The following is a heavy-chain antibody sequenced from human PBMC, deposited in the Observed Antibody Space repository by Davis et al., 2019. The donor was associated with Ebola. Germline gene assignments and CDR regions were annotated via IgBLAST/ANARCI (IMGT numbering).Heavy chain of an antibody. CDR3: TTDLPAYCGADCFLT. Sequence: GGSLRLSCAASGFTFNKAWMNWVRQAPGKGLEWVGRIKKRTDGGATDYAAPVNGRFTVSRDDSKNMLYLQMNNLKIEDTGLYYCTTDLPAYCGADCFLTWGQGTLVTVSS. J-gene: IGHJ4*02. CDR1: GFTFNKAW. V-gene: IGHV3-15*01. D-gene: IGHD2-21*01. CDR2: IKKRTDGGAT.